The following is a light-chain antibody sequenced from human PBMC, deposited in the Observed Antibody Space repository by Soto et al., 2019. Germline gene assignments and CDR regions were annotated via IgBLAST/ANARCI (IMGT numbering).Light chain of an antibody. Sequence: QSVLTQPRSVSGSPGQSVTISCTGTSSDVGGYNSVSWYQQHPGKAPKLMIYDVSKRPSGVPDRFSGSKSGNTASLTISGLQAEDEADYYCCSYAASYTWMFGGGTKLTVL. CDR3: CSYAASYTWM. CDR2: DVS. CDR1: SSDVGGYNS. J-gene: IGLJ3*02. V-gene: IGLV2-11*01.